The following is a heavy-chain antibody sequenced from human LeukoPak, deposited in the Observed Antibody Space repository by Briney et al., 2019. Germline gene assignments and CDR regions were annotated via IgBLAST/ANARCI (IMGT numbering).Heavy chain of an antibody. CDR2: IIPIFGTA. CDR3: ARGGRYSYGYGWFDP. V-gene: IGHV1-69*01. CDR1: GGTFSSYA. J-gene: IGHJ5*02. Sequence: SVKVSCKASGGTFSSYAISWVRQAPGQGLEWMGGIIPIFGTANYAQKFQGRVTITADESTSTAHMELSSLRSEDTAVYYCARGGRYSYGYGWFDPWGQGTLVTVSS. D-gene: IGHD5-18*01.